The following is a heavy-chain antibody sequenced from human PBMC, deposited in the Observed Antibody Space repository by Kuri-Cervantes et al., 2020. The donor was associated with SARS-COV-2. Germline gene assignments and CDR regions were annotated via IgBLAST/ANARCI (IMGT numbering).Heavy chain of an antibody. V-gene: IGHV5-10-1*01. Sequence: GESLKISCQGSGYSFKNIWISWVRQMPGKGLEWMGRIDPSDSYTHYNPSFQGHVTISADKSISTAYLEWSSLRASDTAMYFCAREMSESTSGSWFDPWGQGTLVTVSS. CDR2: IDPSDSYT. CDR1: GYSFKNIW. J-gene: IGHJ5*02. D-gene: IGHD1-1*01. CDR3: AREMSESTSGSWFDP.